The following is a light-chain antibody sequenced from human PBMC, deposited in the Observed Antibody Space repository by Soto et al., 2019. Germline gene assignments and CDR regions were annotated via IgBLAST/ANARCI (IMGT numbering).Light chain of an antibody. CDR2: KTS. Sequence: QMTQSPSTLSASDGDTVTITCRASERIFSWLAWYKQIPGKAPQLLIYKTSTLQGGVPSRFSGSGSGAEYTLTISSLQPDDFATYFCQEYNTNSRTFGQGTRV. V-gene: IGKV1-5*03. J-gene: IGKJ1*01. CDR1: ERIFSW. CDR3: QEYNTNSRT.